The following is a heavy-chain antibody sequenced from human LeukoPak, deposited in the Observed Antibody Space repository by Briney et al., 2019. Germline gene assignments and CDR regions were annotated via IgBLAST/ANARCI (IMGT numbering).Heavy chain of an antibody. V-gene: IGHV3-21*01. CDR1: GFTFSSYS. CDR2: ISSSSSYI. Sequence: GGSLRLSCAASGFTFSSYSMNWVRQAPGKGLEWVSSISSSSSYIHYADSVKGRFTISRDNAKNSLYLQMNSLRAEDTAVYYCARDGATVTTRLWYYYGMDVWGQGTTVTVSS. J-gene: IGHJ6*02. CDR3: ARDGATVTTRLWYYYGMDV. D-gene: IGHD4-17*01.